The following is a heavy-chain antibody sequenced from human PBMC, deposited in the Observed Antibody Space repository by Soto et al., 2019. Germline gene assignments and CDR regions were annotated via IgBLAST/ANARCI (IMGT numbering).Heavy chain of an antibody. J-gene: IGHJ4*02. CDR2: ISGGGDST. CDR3: ARCPYSYGYRIHFDL. Sequence: GGSLRLSCAASGFTYSSYAMSWIRQAPGKGLEWVSGISGGGDSTYYADSVKGRFTISRDTSINTAYLELSRLTSDDTAVYYCARCPYSYGYRIHFDLWGQGSLVTVSS. D-gene: IGHD5-18*01. V-gene: IGHV3-23*01. CDR1: GFTYSSYA.